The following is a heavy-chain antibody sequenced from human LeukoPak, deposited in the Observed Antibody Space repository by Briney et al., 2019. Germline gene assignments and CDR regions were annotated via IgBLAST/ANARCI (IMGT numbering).Heavy chain of an antibody. CDR3: ARGTHDFWSGYMGEGWYYGMDV. J-gene: IGHJ6*02. Sequence: PGGSLRLSCAASGFTFSSYWMSWVRQPPGKGLEWVANIKQAGSEKSYVDSVKGRFTISRDNAKNSLYLQMNSLRAEDTAVYYCARGTHDFWSGYMGEGWYYGMDVWGQGTTVTVSS. D-gene: IGHD3-3*01. CDR1: GFTFSSYW. V-gene: IGHV3-7*01. CDR2: IKQAGSEK.